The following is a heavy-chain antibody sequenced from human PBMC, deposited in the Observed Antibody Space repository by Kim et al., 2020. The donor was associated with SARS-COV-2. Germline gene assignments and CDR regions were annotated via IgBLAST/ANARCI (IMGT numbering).Heavy chain of an antibody. CDR3: ATGYYYDSSGYYPFDP. CDR1: GYTLTELS. V-gene: IGHV1-24*01. D-gene: IGHD3-22*01. Sequence: ASVKVSCKVSGYTLTELSMHWVRQAPGKGLEWMGGFDPEDGETIYAQKFQGRVTMTEDTSTDTAYMELSSLRSEDTAVYYCATGYYYDSSGYYPFDPWGQGTLVTVSS. J-gene: IGHJ5*02. CDR2: FDPEDGET.